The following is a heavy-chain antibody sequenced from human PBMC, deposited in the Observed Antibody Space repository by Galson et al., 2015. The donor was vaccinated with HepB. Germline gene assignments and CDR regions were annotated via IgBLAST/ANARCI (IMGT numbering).Heavy chain of an antibody. CDR3: ARDCSWTQDY. CDR1: GFTFSSNG. CDR2: ISSDGRNK. V-gene: IGHV3-30*03. D-gene: IGHD2-15*01. Sequence: SLRLSCAASGFTFSSNGMHWVRQAPGKGLEWVALISSDGRNKYYVDSVNGRFTISRDTSKNTVYLQMNSLRAEDTAVYYCARDCSWTQDYWGQGTLVTVSS. J-gene: IGHJ4*02.